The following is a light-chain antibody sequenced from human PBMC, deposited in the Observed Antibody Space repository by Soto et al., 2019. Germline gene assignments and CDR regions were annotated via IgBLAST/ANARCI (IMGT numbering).Light chain of an antibody. V-gene: IGKV3-15*01. CDR2: GAS. CDR1: QSISSL. CDR3: QQYYDWPIT. J-gene: IGKJ5*01. Sequence: EIVLTQSPATLSVSPGERATLSCRASQSISSLLAWYQQKRGQAPRLLIYGASTRATGIPARFSGSGSGTDFTLTISSLQSEDFAVYYCQQYYDWPITFGQGTRLDFK.